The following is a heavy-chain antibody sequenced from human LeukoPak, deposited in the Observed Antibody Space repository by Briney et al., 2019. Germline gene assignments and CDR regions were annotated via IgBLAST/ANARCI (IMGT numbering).Heavy chain of an antibody. CDR2: ISSDETNK. D-gene: IGHD6-19*01. CDR3: AKVASDSSGWYHFDY. Sequence: PGGSLRLSCAASGFRFSSYAMHWVRQAPGKGLEWVALISSDETNKYYADSVKGRFTISRDNSRNTLYLQMNSLRAEDTAVYYCAKVASDSSGWYHFDYWGQGTLVNVCS. J-gene: IGHJ4*02. V-gene: IGHV3-30*14. CDR1: GFRFSSYA.